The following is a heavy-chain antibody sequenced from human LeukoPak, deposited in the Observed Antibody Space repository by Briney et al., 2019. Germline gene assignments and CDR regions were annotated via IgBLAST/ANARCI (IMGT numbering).Heavy chain of an antibody. J-gene: IGHJ6*02. D-gene: IGHD6-13*01. CDR3: ARSEQQLVRYIYYYGMDV. V-gene: IGHV3-64*01. Sequence: GGSLRLSCGASGFTFSSYAMHWVRQAPGKGLEYVSAFSSNGGSTYYANSVKGRFTISRDNSKNTLYLQMGSLRAEDMAVYYCARSEQQLVRYIYYYGMDVWGQGTTVTVSS. CDR2: FSSNGGST. CDR1: GFTFSSYA.